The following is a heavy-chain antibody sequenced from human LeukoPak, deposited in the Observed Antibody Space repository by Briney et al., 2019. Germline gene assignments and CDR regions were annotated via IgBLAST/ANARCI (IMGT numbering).Heavy chain of an antibody. J-gene: IGHJ3*02. CDR1: GFTVSSKY. CDR2: IYSSGST. D-gene: IGHD5-18*01. Sequence: GGSLRLSCAASGFTVSSKYMSWVRQAPGKGLEWVSVIYSSGSTYYADSVKGRFTISRDNSKNTLDLQMNSLRAEDTAVYYSARADEYSYGLDAFDIWGQGTMVTVSS. V-gene: IGHV3-66*01. CDR3: ARADEYSYGLDAFDI.